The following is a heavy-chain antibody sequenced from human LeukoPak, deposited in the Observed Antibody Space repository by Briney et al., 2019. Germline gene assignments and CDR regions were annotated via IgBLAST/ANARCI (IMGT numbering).Heavy chain of an antibody. CDR2: INPSGGST. J-gene: IGHJ4*02. D-gene: IGHD1-26*01. Sequence: APVKVSCKVSGYTFTSYYMHWVRQAPGQGLEWMGIINPSGGSTSYAQKFQGRVTMTRDTSTSTVYMELSSLRSEDTAVYYCARDIVGAIGYWGQGTLVTVSS. CDR1: GYTFTSYY. CDR3: ARDIVGAIGY. V-gene: IGHV1-46*01.